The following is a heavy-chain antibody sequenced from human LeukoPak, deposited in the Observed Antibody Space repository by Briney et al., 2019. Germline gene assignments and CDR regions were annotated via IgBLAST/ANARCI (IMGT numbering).Heavy chain of an antibody. CDR3: ARGVGTRFGGGR. CDR1: GFTFSSYS. Sequence: GASLRLSCAASGFTFSSYSMNWVRQAPGKGLEWVSYISSSSNTIDYADSVMGRFTISRDNAKNSLYLQMNSLRDEDTAVYFCARGVGTRFGGGRWGQGTLVTVSS. J-gene: IGHJ4*02. D-gene: IGHD1-14*01. V-gene: IGHV3-48*02. CDR2: ISSSSNTI.